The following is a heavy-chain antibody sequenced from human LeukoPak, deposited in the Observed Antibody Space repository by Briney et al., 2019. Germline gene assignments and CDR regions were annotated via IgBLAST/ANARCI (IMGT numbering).Heavy chain of an antibody. D-gene: IGHD2-2*01. V-gene: IGHV4-34*01. CDR1: GGSFSGYY. J-gene: IGHJ6*03. CDR3: ARGTLYHAHYMDV. CDR2: INHSGST. Sequence: SETLSLTCAVYGGSFSGYYWSWIRQPPGRGLEWIGEINHSGSTNYNPSLKSRVTISVDTSKNQFSLKLSSVTAADTAVYYCARGTLYHAHYMDVWGKGTTVTVSS.